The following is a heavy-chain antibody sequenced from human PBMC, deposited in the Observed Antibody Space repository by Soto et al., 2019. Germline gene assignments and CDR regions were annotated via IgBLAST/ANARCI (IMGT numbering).Heavy chain of an antibody. D-gene: IGHD4-17*01. CDR2: ISSSSSYI. CDR3: ASSNYGDLLDY. V-gene: IGHV3-21*01. Sequence: GESLKISCAASGFTFSSYSMNWVRQAPGKGLEWVSSISSSSSYIYYADSVKGRFTISRDNAKNSLYLQMNSLRAEDTAVYYCASSNYGDLLDYWGQGTLVTVSS. J-gene: IGHJ4*02. CDR1: GFTFSSYS.